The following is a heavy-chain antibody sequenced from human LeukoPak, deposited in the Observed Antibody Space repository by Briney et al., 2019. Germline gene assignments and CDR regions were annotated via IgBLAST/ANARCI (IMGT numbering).Heavy chain of an antibody. CDR2: IYTSGST. CDR3: ASALAYCGGDCHSWYGFFDY. D-gene: IGHD2-21*02. Sequence: SETLSLTCTVSGDSISSGSYYWSWIRQPAGKGLEWIGRIYTSGSTNYNPSLKSRVTISVDTSKNQFSLKLSSVTAADTAVYYCASALAYCGGDCHSWYGFFDYWGQGTLVTVSS. V-gene: IGHV4-61*02. CDR1: GDSISSGSYY. J-gene: IGHJ4*02.